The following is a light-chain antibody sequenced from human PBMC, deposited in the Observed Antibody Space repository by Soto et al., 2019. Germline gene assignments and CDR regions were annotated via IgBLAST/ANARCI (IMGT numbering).Light chain of an antibody. V-gene: IGKV1-5*03. CDR1: QSTSTW. CDR2: EAS. CDR3: QQYITYPYA. Sequence: DIQMTQSPSTLSASVGDRVTITCRASQSTSTWLAWYQQRPGKTPKLLISEASKLESGVPSRFSGSGSGTEFTRTISSLQPDDFATYYCQQYITYPYAFGQGTKVEIK. J-gene: IGKJ1*01.